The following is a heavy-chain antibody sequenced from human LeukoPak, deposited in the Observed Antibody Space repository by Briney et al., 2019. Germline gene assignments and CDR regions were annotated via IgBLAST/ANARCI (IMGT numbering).Heavy chain of an antibody. CDR1: GFTLTSST. J-gene: IGHJ4*02. CDR2: IVVGSGNT. D-gene: IGHD3-10*01. Sequence: GTSVKVSCKASGFTLTSSTIQWVRQARGQRLEWIGWIVVGSGNTNYAQKFQERVIITRDMSTTTVYMELSSLRSEDTAVYYCAGTPWFGEFTLDYWGQGTLVTVSS. V-gene: IGHV1-58*02. CDR3: AGTPWFGEFTLDY.